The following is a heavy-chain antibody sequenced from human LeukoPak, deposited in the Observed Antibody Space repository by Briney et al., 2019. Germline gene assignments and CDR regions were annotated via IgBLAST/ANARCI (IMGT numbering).Heavy chain of an antibody. D-gene: IGHD3-22*01. Sequence: ASVTVSCKASGYTFTSYDINWVRQATGQGLEWMGWMNPNSGNTGYAQKFQGRVTMTRNTSISTAYMELSSLRSEDTAVYYCARGPSNYYDSSGSMGRWGQGTLVTVSS. CDR3: ARGPSNYYDSSGSMGR. V-gene: IGHV1-8*01. CDR2: MNPNSGNT. J-gene: IGHJ4*02. CDR1: GYTFTSYD.